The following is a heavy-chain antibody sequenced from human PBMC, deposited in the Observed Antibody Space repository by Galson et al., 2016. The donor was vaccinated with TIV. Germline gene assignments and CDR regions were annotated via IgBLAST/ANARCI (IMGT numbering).Heavy chain of an antibody. D-gene: IGHD1-7*01. CDR3: SRGNWNYGMGGAMDV. J-gene: IGHJ6*02. Sequence: CAISGDSVSGGTAAWNWVRQSPSRGLEWLGRTYYTSKWNTDYAVSVKGRIIIRPDTSMNQVSLQLSSVIPDDTAVYYCSRGNWNYGMGGAMDVWGRGTTVTVSS. CDR2: TYYTSKWNT. CDR1: GDSVSGGTAA. V-gene: IGHV6-1*01.